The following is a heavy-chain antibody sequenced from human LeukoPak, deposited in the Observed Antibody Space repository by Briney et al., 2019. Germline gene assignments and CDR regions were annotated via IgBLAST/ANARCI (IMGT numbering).Heavy chain of an antibody. J-gene: IGHJ6*02. CDR1: GYTFTRYY. D-gene: IGHD3-3*01. CDR2: INPNSGGT. Sequence: ASVKVSCKASGYTFTRYYMHWVRQAPGQGREWMGWINPNSGGTNYAQKFQGRVTMTRDTSISTAYTELSRLRSDDTAVYYCARARFLEWLLPSYYGMDVWGQGTTVTVSS. CDR3: ARARFLEWLLPSYYGMDV. V-gene: IGHV1-2*02.